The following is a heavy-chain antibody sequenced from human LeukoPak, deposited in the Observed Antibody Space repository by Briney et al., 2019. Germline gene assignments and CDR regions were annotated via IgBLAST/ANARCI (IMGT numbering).Heavy chain of an antibody. CDR3: ARGRYYYDSSGYWYYFDY. J-gene: IGHJ4*02. Sequence: PSETLSLTCAVYGGSFSGYYWSWIRQPPGKGLEWIGEINHSGSTNYNPSLKSRVTISVDTSKNQFSLKLSPVTAADTAVYYCARGRYYYDSSGYWYYFDYWGQGTLVTVSS. D-gene: IGHD3-22*01. CDR1: GGSFSGYY. V-gene: IGHV4-34*01. CDR2: INHSGST.